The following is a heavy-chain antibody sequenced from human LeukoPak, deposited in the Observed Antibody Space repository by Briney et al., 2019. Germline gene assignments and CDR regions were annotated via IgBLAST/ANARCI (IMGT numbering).Heavy chain of an antibody. V-gene: IGHV1-69*05. Sequence: SVKVSCKASGGTFSSYAISWVRQAPGQGLEWMGGIIPIFGTANYAQKFQGRVTITTDESTSTAYMELSSLRSEDTAVYYYAMTTVTPSGYYYYYMDVWGKGTTVTVSS. J-gene: IGHJ6*03. D-gene: IGHD4-11*01. CDR1: GGTFSSYA. CDR2: IIPIFGTA. CDR3: AMTTVTPSGYYYYYMDV.